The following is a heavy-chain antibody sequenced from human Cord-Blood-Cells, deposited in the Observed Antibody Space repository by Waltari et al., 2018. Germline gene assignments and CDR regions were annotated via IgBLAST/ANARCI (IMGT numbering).Heavy chain of an antibody. CDR3: ASYYGSGSYYNDY. D-gene: IGHD3-10*01. J-gene: IGHJ4*02. V-gene: IGHV4-34*01. CDR1: GGSFSGYY. Sequence: QAQLQPGGAGLLKPSETLSLTCAVFGGSFSGYYWSWIRQPPGKGLEWIGEINHSGSTNYNPSLKSRVTISGDTSKNQFSLKLSSVTAADTAVYYCASYYGSGSYYNDYWGQGTLVTVSS. CDR2: INHSGST.